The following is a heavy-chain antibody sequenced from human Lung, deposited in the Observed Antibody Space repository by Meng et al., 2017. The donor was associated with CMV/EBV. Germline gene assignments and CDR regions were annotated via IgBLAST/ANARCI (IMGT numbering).Heavy chain of an antibody. CDR2: IYSDGYT. Sequence: SXAASGFTVRNNYMSWVRQAPGKGLEWVSVIYSDGYTYYADSVKGRFTISRDNSKDTLYLQMNSLRAEDTAVYYCAREGYCSSTTCSSYYYYGMDVXGQGXTXTVSS. J-gene: IGHJ6*02. V-gene: IGHV3-53*01. D-gene: IGHD2-2*01. CDR1: GFTVRNNY. CDR3: AREGYCSSTTCSSYYYYGMDV.